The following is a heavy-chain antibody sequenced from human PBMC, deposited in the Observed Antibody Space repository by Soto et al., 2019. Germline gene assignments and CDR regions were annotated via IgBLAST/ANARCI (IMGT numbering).Heavy chain of an antibody. Sequence: QVQLQESGPGLVKPSETLSLTCTVSGGSVSSGSYYWSWIRQPPGKGLEWIGYIYYNGSTNYNPSLQSRVTISVDTSKNQFSLKLSSVTAADTAVYYCARGIEGWYQGRYYYGMDVWGQGTTVTVSS. CDR2: IYYNGST. D-gene: IGHD6-19*01. CDR3: ARGIEGWYQGRYYYGMDV. J-gene: IGHJ6*02. CDR1: GGSVSSGSYY. V-gene: IGHV4-61*01.